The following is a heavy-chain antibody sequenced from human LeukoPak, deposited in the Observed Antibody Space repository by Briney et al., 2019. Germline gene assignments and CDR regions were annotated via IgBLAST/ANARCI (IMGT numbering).Heavy chain of an antibody. CDR3: ARVGPEYCSGGSCYTTEYYFDY. CDR2: ISAYNGNT. Sequence: ASVKVSCKASAGTFSSYAISWVRQAPGQGLEWMGWISAYNGNTNYAQKLQGRVTMTTDTATSTAYMELRSLRSDDTAVYYCARVGPEYCSGGSCYTTEYYFDYWGQGTLVTVSS. J-gene: IGHJ4*02. D-gene: IGHD2-15*01. CDR1: AGTFSSYA. V-gene: IGHV1-18*01.